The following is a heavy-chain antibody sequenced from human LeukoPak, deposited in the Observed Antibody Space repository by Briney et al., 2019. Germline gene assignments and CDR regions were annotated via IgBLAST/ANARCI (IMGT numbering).Heavy chain of an antibody. J-gene: IGHJ3*02. CDR1: GFTINDYF. V-gene: IGHV3-11*01. D-gene: IGHD4-17*01. Sequence: GGSLRLSCSTSGFTINDYFMSWVRQAPGKGLEWVAYVSSTGSTTYYADSVKGRFTISRDNAKSSLFLQLNSLRAEDTAVYYCARDASTDYGDYGPDAFDIWGQGTMVTVSS. CDR3: ARDASTDYGDYGPDAFDI. CDR2: VSSTGSTT.